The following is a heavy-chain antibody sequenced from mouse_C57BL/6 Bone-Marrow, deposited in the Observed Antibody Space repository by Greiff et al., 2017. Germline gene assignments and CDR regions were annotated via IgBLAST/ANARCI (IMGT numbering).Heavy chain of an antibody. J-gene: IGHJ4*01. D-gene: IGHD1-1*01. CDR3: ARHNGSSYYAMDY. Sequence: DVMLVESGGGLVQPGGSLKLSCAASGFTFSDYGMAWVRQAPRKGPEWVAFISNLAYSIYYADTVTGRFTISRENAKNTLYLEMSSLRSEDTAMYYCARHNGSSYYAMDYWGQGTSVTVSS. V-gene: IGHV5-15*01. CDR2: ISNLAYSI. CDR1: GFTFSDYG.